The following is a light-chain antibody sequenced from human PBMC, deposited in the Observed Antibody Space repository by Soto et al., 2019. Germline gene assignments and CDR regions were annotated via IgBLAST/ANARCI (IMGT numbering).Light chain of an antibody. CDR1: QDISIY. J-gene: IGKJ5*01. Sequence: DMQMTQSPSSLSASVGDRVTITCQASQDISIYLNWYQHKPGKAPELLIYDVSNLETGVPSRFSGSGSGTDFNFTISSLQPEDIGTYYCQQYENFPITFGQGTRLEIK. CDR3: QQYENFPIT. CDR2: DVS. V-gene: IGKV1-33*01.